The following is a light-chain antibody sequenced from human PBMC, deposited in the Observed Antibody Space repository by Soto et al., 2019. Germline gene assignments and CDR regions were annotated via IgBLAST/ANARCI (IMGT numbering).Light chain of an antibody. V-gene: IGKV1-39*01. J-gene: IGKJ2*01. Sequence: DIQMTQSPSSLSASVGDRVTITCRASQSISSYLNGYQQKPGKAPKLLIYAASSLQSGVPSRFSGSGSGTDFTLTISSLQPEDFATYYCQQSYSTPPAYTFGQGTKLEIK. CDR3: QQSYSTPPAYT. CDR1: QSISSY. CDR2: AAS.